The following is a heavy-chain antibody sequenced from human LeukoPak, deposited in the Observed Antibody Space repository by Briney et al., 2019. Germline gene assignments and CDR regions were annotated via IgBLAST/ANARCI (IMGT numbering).Heavy chain of an antibody. CDR2: INHSGST. Sequence: SETLSLTCAVYGGSFSGYYWSWIRQPLGKGLEWIGEINHSGSTNYNPSLKSRVTISVDTSKNQFSLKLSSVTAADTAVYYCARTVSGWYYYYMDVWGKGTTVTISS. J-gene: IGHJ6*03. V-gene: IGHV4-34*01. CDR1: GGSFSGYY. D-gene: IGHD6-19*01. CDR3: ARTVSGWYYYYMDV.